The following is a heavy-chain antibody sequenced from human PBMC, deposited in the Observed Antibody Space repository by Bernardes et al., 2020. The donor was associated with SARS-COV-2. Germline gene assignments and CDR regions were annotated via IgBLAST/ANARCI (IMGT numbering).Heavy chain of an antibody. CDR2: IYYSGYT. CDR3: SRHYGSSLGNWFDP. D-gene: IGHD6-6*01. V-gene: IGHV4-39*01. CDR1: GGSISSDTYY. J-gene: IGHJ5*02. Sequence: SETLSLTCTVSGGSISSDTYYWVWIRQPPGKGLEWIASIYYSGYTYYNPSLKSRVTMSVDTSKNRFSLELSSVTAADAAIYYCSRHYGSSLGNWFDPWGQGTLVTVSS.